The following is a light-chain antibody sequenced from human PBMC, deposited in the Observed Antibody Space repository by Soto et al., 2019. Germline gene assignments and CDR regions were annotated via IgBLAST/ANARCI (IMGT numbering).Light chain of an antibody. J-gene: IGKJ5*01. Sequence: AIQLTQSPSSLSASVGDRVTITCRASQDIRGALAWYEQKPGNAPKLLIFDVSTLQSGVPSRFSGSGSGTDFTLTISSLQPEDLGTYYCQQFNTYPLTFGQGTRLEIK. V-gene: IGKV1-13*02. CDR3: QQFNTYPLT. CDR1: QDIRGA. CDR2: DVS.